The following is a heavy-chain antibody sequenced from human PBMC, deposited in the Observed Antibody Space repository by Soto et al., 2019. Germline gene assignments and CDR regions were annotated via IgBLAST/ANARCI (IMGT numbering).Heavy chain of an antibody. Sequence: GGSLRLSCAASGFTFSSYAMHWVRQAPGKGLEWVAVISYDGSNKYYADSVKGRFTISRDNSKNTLYLQMNSLRAEDTAVYYCARERVSYYYDSSGYYSDPGLDYWGQGTLVTVSS. J-gene: IGHJ4*02. D-gene: IGHD3-22*01. CDR1: GFTFSSYA. CDR2: ISYDGSNK. V-gene: IGHV3-30-3*01. CDR3: ARERVSYYYDSSGYYSDPGLDY.